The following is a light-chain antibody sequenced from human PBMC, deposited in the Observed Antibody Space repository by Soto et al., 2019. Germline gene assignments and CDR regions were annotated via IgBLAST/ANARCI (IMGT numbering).Light chain of an antibody. CDR3: QQRSNWPLT. CDR1: QNIDIN. Sequence: EIVMTQSPATLSVSPGERVTLSCRASQNIDINLVWYQQRPGQAPRLLIFRASTRATGIPARFSGSGPGTEFTLTISSLEPEDFAVYYCQQRSNWPLTFGGGTKVDIK. J-gene: IGKJ4*01. CDR2: RAS. V-gene: IGKV3-15*01.